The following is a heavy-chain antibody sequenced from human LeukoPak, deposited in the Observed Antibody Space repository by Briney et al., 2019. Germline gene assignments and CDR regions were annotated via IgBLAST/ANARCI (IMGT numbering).Heavy chain of an antibody. J-gene: IGHJ5*02. CDR2: IGGSGGST. CDR1: GFTFSSYA. Sequence: PGGSLRLSCAASGFTFSSYAMSWVRQAPGRGLEWVSAIGGSGGSTYYADSVKGRFTISRDNSKNTLYLQMNSLRAEDTAVYYCAKDPRGYSYGHHNWFDPWGQGTLVTVSS. D-gene: IGHD5-18*01. CDR3: AKDPRGYSYGHHNWFDP. V-gene: IGHV3-23*01.